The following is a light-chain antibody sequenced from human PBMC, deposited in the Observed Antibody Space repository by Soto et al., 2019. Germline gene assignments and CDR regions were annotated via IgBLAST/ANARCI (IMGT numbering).Light chain of an antibody. CDR1: QSVFYSSNNINY. V-gene: IGKV4-1*01. Sequence: DIVMTQSPDSLAVSLGERATINCKSSQSVFYSSNNINYLAWYHQKPGQPPKLLIYWASTRESGVPDRFSGSGSGRNLSLTTSSLQAEDVAVYYCQQYYSTPLTFGGGTKVEIK. CDR3: QQYYSTPLT. CDR2: WAS. J-gene: IGKJ4*01.